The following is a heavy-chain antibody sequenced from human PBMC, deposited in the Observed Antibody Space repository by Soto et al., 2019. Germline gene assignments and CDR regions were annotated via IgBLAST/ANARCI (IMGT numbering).Heavy chain of an antibody. V-gene: IGHV1-3*01. CDR3: ARDLSYNNNYYYYGMDV. CDR2: INAGNGNT. J-gene: IGHJ6*02. Sequence: GASVKVSCKASGYTFTNYAIHWVRQAPGQRLEWMGWINAGNGNTRYSQKFQGRVTITRDTSATTASMELSSLRSEDTALYYCARDLSYNNNYYYYGMDVWGQGTTVTVSS. D-gene: IGHD1-1*01. CDR1: GYTFTNYA.